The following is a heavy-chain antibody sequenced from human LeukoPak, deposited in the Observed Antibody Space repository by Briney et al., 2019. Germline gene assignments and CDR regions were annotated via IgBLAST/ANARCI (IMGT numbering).Heavy chain of an antibody. J-gene: IGHJ6*02. CDR3: ARDSVVVPADYYYGMDV. V-gene: IGHV4-34*01. D-gene: IGHD2-2*01. Sequence: SETLSLTCAVYGGSFSGYYWSWIRQPPGKGLEWIGGINHSGSTNYNPSLKSRVTISVDTSKNQFSLKLSSVTAADTAVYYCARDSVVVPADYYYGMDVWGQGTTVTVSS. CDR1: GGSFSGYY. CDR2: INHSGST.